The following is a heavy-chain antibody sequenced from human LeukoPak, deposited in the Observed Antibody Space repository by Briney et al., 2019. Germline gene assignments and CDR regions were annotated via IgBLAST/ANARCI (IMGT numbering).Heavy chain of an antibody. V-gene: IGHV3-48*03. Sequence: PGGSLRLSCAASGFTFSSYEMNWVRQAPGKGLEWVSYISSSGSTIYYADSVKGRFTISRDNAKNSLYLQMNSLRAEVTAVYYCARDYSRGLENYYYYMDVWGKGTTVTISS. CDR2: ISSSGSTI. J-gene: IGHJ6*03. CDR3: ARDYSRGLENYYYYMDV. D-gene: IGHD3/OR15-3a*01. CDR1: GFTFSSYE.